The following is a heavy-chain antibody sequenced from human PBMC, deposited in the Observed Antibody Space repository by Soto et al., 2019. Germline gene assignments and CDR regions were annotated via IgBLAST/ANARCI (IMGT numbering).Heavy chain of an antibody. D-gene: IGHD3-3*01. CDR3: ARGGVTIFGVVIIGLIMDV. CDR2: ISAYNGNT. V-gene: IGHV1-18*01. J-gene: IGHJ6*02. CDR1: GYTFTSYG. Sequence: VKVSCKASGYTFTSYGISWVRQAPGQGLEWMGWISAYNGNTNYAQKLQGRVTMTTDTSTSTAYMELRSLRSDDTAVYYCARGGVTIFGVVIIGLIMDVWGQGTTVTVSS.